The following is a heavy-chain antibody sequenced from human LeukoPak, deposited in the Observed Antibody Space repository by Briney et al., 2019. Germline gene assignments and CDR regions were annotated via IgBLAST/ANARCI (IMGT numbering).Heavy chain of an antibody. CDR2: IHNSGNT. Sequence: SETLSLTCTVSGGSITSYHWSWIRQPPGKGLEWIGYIHNSGNTNYNPSLKSRVTISIDTSKNQFSLKLSSVTAADTAVYYCARLGSAVTTFFDYWGQGTLVTVSS. CDR1: GGSITSYH. V-gene: IGHV4-59*08. D-gene: IGHD4-17*01. CDR3: ARLGSAVTTFFDY. J-gene: IGHJ4*02.